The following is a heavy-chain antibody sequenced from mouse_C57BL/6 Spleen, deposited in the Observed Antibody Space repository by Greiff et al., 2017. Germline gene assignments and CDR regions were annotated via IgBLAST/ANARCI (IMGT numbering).Heavy chain of an antibody. D-gene: IGHD2-12*01. CDR3: ARGNLHIDSCYAMDY. Sequence: QVQLQQPGAELVRPGSSVKLSCKASGYTFTSYWMHWVKQRPIQGLEWIGNIDPSDSETHYNQKFKDKATLTVDKSSSTAYMQLRSLTSKDSAVYYCARGNLHIDSCYAMDYWGQGTSVTVAS. CDR2: IDPSDSET. CDR1: GYTFTSYW. V-gene: IGHV1-52*01. J-gene: IGHJ4*01.